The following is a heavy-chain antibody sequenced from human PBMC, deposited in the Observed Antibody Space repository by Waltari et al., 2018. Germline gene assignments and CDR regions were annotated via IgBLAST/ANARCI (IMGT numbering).Heavy chain of an antibody. Sequence: EVQLVESGGGLVKPGGSLRLSCVDSGFSFNDAWMRWVRQAPGKGLGWVCRIERQTSGLPTHYAAPVQGRFTISRDDFTNTVYLQMNSLKPEYTAVYFCATKLPGPFSNAPYFDSWGHGALVTVSS. CDR2: IERQTSGLPT. CDR1: GFSFNDAW. CDR3: ATKLPGPFSNAPYFDS. J-gene: IGHJ5*01. V-gene: IGHV3-15*04. D-gene: IGHD3-10*01.